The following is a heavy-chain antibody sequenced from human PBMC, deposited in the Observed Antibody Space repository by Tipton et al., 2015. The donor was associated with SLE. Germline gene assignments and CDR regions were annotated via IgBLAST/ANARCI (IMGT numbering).Heavy chain of an antibody. D-gene: IGHD5/OR15-5a*01. V-gene: IGHV4-61*09. CDR1: GGSISSGSYY. CDR3: ARDRLYYYGMDV. CDR2: IYTSGST. Sequence: TLSLTCTVSGGSISSGSYYWSWIRQPAGKGLGWIGYIYTSGSTNYNPSLKSRVTISVDTSKNQFSLKLSSVTAADTAVYYCARDRLYYYGMDVWGQGTTVTVSS. J-gene: IGHJ6*02.